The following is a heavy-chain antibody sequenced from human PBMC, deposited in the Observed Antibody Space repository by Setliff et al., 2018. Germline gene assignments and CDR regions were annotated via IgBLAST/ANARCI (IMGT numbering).Heavy chain of an antibody. CDR1: GFTFSTHA. CDR2: ATTSGTYS. J-gene: IGHJ5*02. V-gene: IGHV3-21*06. CDR3: ARDDDTTSRYSRFEH. D-gene: IGHD5-12*01. Sequence: GGSLRLSCAASGFTFSTHAMTWVRQAPGKGLEWVSTATTSGTYSYYVDSVKGRFTVSRDNAKNTLYLQMNSLRAEDTAVYYCARDDDTTSRYSRFEHWGQGTPVTVSS.